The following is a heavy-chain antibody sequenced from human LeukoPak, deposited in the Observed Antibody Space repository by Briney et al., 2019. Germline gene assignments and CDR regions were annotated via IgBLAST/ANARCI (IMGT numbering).Heavy chain of an antibody. V-gene: IGHV3-33*06. CDR2: IWYDGSNK. Sequence: AGGSLRLSCAASGFTFSNYGMHWVRQAPGKGLEWVALIWYDGSNKYYTDSVKGRLTISRDNSKNTLYLQMNSLRAEDTAVYYCAKTYYDFWSGYGYYFDYWGQGTLVTVSS. J-gene: IGHJ4*02. CDR3: AKTYYDFWSGYGYYFDY. CDR1: GFTFSNYG. D-gene: IGHD3-3*01.